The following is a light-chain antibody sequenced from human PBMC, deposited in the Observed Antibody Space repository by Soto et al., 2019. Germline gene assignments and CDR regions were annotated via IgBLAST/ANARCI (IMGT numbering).Light chain of an antibody. CDR1: QSVSSN. J-gene: IGKJ3*01. V-gene: IGKV3-15*01. CDR3: QQYNNWPFT. CDR2: GVS. Sequence: EIGMTQSPATLSVSPGERATLSCRASQSVSSNLVLYQQKPGHAPRLLIYGVSTRATGIPARFSGSGSGREFTLTISSLQSEDFAVYYCQQYNNWPFTVGPGTKVDIE.